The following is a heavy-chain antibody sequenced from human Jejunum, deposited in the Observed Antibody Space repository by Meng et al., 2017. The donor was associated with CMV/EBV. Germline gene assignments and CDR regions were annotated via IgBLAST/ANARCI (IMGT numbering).Heavy chain of an antibody. D-gene: IGHD3-22*01. CDR2: IYSGGTT. V-gene: IGHV3-66*01. CDR3: ARDSSGYYPEY. J-gene: IGHJ4*02. Sequence: VPLGESGGDLVQPGGSLRLSCAASGFTVSSNYMSWARQAPGKGLEWVSFIYSGGTTYYADSVKGRFTISRDNSKNTMYLQMNSLRVEDTAVYYCARDSSGYYPEYWGQGTLVTVSS. CDR1: GFTVSSNY.